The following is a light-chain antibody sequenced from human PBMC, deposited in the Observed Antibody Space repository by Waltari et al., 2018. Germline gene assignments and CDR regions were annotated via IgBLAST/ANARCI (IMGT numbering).Light chain of an antibody. J-gene: IGLJ1*01. CDR1: PSVLGVFDF. V-gene: IGLV2-23*02. CDR2: EVF. CDR3: CSYAGRGTYV. Sequence: SPLTQPPPVSGPPDQPTTTPSSETPSVLGVFDFAPWYQQPPGEAPKLLICEVFKRPPDTSSRFSGAKSGSTASLTISGLQPEDEADYYCCSYAGRGTYVFGSGTKVTVL.